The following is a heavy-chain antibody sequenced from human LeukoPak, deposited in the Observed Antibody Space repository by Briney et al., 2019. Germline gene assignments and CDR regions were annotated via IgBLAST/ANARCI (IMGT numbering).Heavy chain of an antibody. V-gene: IGHV4-39*07. CDR1: GGSISSSSYY. J-gene: IGHJ6*03. D-gene: IGHD2-15*01. Sequence: SETLSLTCTVSGGSISSSSYYWGWIRQPPGKGLEWIGSIYYSGSTYYNPSLKSRVTISVDSSKDRFSLRLTSVTASDTAVYYCARVPASGLGSYYYYYMDVWGKGTTVTVSS. CDR3: ARVPASGLGSYYYYYMDV. CDR2: IYYSGST.